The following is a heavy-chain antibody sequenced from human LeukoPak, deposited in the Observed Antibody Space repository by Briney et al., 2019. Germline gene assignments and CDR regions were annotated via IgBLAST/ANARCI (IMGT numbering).Heavy chain of an antibody. CDR2: ISSSGSTI. J-gene: IGHJ6*04. CDR3: AEVGITMIGGV. CDR1: GFTFSSYE. V-gene: IGHV3-48*03. Sequence: GGSLRLSCAASGFTFSSYEMNWVRQAPGKGLEWVSYISSSGSTIYYAASVKGRCTISRDNAKNSLYLQRNGLRAEDTAVCYCAEVGITMIGGVWGKGTTVTISS. D-gene: IGHD3-10*02.